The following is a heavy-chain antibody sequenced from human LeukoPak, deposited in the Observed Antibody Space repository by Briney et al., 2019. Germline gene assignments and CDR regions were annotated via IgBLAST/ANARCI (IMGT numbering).Heavy chain of an antibody. V-gene: IGHV3-23*01. Sequence: GGSLRLSCAASGFTFSRYTMSWVRQAPGKGLEWVSAIGGSGGRTYSADSVKGRFAISRDNSKDTLVLHMNSLRAEDTALYYCAIHRAYDTRDFDYWGQGTLVTVSS. CDR3: AIHRAYDTRDFDY. J-gene: IGHJ4*02. CDR1: GFTFSRYT. D-gene: IGHD1-1*01. CDR2: IGGSGGRT.